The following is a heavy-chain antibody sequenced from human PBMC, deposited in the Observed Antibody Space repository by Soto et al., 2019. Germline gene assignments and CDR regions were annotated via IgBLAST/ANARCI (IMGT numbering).Heavy chain of an antibody. J-gene: IGHJ5*02. D-gene: IGHD3-3*01. CDR3: ARSSGGNFGIIIEGSNWFDP. CDR2: INPHGGST. Sequence: ASVKVSCKAPGDTFTSYYLNWVRQAPGQGLEWMGVINPHGGSTKYAQKFQGRITMTRDTSRSTVYMELSSLRSDDTAIYYCARSSGGNFGIIIEGSNWFDPSGPGTLVTVSS. CDR1: GDTFTSYY. V-gene: IGHV1-46*01.